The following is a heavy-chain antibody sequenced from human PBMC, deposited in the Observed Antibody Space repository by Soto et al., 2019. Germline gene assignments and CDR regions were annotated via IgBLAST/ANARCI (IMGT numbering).Heavy chain of an antibody. D-gene: IGHD3-10*01. CDR2: ISAYNGNT. Sequence: QVQLVPSGAEVKKPGASVKVSCKASGYTFTSYGISWVRQAPGQGLEWMGWISAYNGNTNYAQKLQGRATMTTDTSTSTAYMELRSLRSDDTAVYYCARDDTMVRGVIINYYYGMDVWGQGTTVTVSS. CDR1: GYTFTSYG. V-gene: IGHV1-18*01. J-gene: IGHJ6*02. CDR3: ARDDTMVRGVIINYYYGMDV.